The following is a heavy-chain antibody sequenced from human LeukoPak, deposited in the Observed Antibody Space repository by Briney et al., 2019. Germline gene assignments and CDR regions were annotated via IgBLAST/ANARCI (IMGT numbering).Heavy chain of an antibody. V-gene: IGHV1-18*01. Sequence: ASVKVSCKASGYTFTTYGISWVRQAPGQGLEWMGWVSPYNGNTDYAQKFQGRVTITTDKSTSTAYMELSSLRSEDTAVYYCARRAGGYSHPYDYWGQGVLVTVSS. CDR2: VSPYNGNT. CDR3: ARRAGGYSHPYDY. D-gene: IGHD4-23*01. CDR1: GYTFTTYG. J-gene: IGHJ4*02.